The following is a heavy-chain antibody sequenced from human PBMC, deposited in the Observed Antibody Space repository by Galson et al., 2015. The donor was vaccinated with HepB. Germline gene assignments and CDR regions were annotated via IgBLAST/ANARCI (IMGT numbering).Heavy chain of an antibody. J-gene: IGHJ5*02. D-gene: IGHD5-12*01. CDR2: IYYSGST. Sequence: SETLSLTCTVSGGSISRSSYYWGWIRQPPGKGLEWIGSIYYSGSTYYNPSLKSRVTISVDTSKNQFSLKLSSVTAADTAVYYCARQASPEGWLRFIVTWFDPWGQGTLVTVSS. CDR1: GGSISRSSYY. V-gene: IGHV4-39*01. CDR3: ARQASPEGWLRFIVTWFDP.